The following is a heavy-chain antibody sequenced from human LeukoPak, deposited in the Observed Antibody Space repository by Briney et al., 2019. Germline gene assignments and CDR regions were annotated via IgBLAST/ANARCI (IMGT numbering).Heavy chain of an antibody. V-gene: IGHV4-59*01. CDR1: GGSISSYY. J-gene: IGHJ5*02. CDR2: IYYSGST. Sequence: PSETLSLTCTVSGGSISSYYWSWIRQPPGKGLEWIGYIYYSGSTNYNPSLKSRVTISVDTSKNQFSLKLSSVTAADTAVYYCARSHHSYGNWFDPWGQGTLVTVSS. D-gene: IGHD5-18*01. CDR3: ARSHHSYGNWFDP.